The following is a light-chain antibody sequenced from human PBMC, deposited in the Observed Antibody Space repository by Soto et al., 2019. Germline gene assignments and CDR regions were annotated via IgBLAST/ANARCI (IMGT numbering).Light chain of an antibody. CDR2: DAS. CDR1: QSISSH. Sequence: IQMTQSPSSLSASVGDRVTVTCRASQSISSHLHWYQQKPGKAPKLLISDASSLRSGVPSRFSGSGSGTDFTLTISSLQPEDFATYYCQQTYTTPVTFGPGTKVDLK. CDR3: QQTYTTPVT. V-gene: IGKV1-39*01. J-gene: IGKJ3*01.